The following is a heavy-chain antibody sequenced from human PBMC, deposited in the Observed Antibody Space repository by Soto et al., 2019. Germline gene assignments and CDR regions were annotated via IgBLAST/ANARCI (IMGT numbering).Heavy chain of an antibody. CDR3: ARGINGRRGYCSGYFDY. J-gene: IGHJ4*02. CDR1: GFTISSYD. V-gene: IGHV4-4*07. D-gene: IGHD5-18*01. CDR2: IYTSGST. Sequence: PWAPLSLPGPVSGFTISSYDWSWIRQPAGKGLEWIGRIYTSGSTNYNPSLKSRGTMSVDTAKNQFSLKLSSVTAADTDVYYCARGINGRRGYCSGYFDYWGQGTLVTVSS.